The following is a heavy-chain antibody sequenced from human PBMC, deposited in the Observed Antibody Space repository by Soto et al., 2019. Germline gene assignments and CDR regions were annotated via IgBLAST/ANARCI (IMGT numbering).Heavy chain of an antibody. CDR3: ARHGFGPLHGLVDV. Sequence: QVQLQESGPGLVKPSETLSLTCTVSGGSITNYYCSWFRQPPGKGLEWIGYINYDRYSAYNLSLKRRVTLSMDASTTQFSLMLESVTATDTAVYYCARHGFGPLHGLVDVWGPGTTVIVSS. CDR2: INYDRYS. D-gene: IGHD3-10*01. J-gene: IGHJ6*02. CDR1: GGSITNYY. V-gene: IGHV4-59*08.